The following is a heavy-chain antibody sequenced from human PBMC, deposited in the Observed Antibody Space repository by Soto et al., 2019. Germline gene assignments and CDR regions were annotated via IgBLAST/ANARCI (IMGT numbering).Heavy chain of an antibody. J-gene: IGHJ4*02. Sequence: SETLSLTCTVSGGSISSSSYYWGWIRQPPGKGLEWIGSIYYSGSTYYNPSLKSRVTISVDTSKNQFSLKLSSVTAADTAVYYCARVLRYFDWLSTYALDYWGQGTLVTVSS. CDR2: IYYSGST. CDR1: GGSISSSSYY. V-gene: IGHV4-39*01. D-gene: IGHD3-9*01. CDR3: ARVLRYFDWLSTYALDY.